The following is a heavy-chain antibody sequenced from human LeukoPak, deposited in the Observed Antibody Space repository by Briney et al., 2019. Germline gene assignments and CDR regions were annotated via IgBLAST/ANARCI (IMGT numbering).Heavy chain of an antibody. Sequence: PGGSLRLSCTGSGFTFRDYTMTSIRQAPGKGLEWVSFIRKKADGGTPEYAASVKGRFTISRDDSKSIAYLQMNSLKTDDTAVYYCTTDPPTRYWGQGTLVSVSS. CDR3: TTDPPTRY. J-gene: IGHJ4*02. CDR1: GFTFRDYT. CDR2: IRKKADGGTP. D-gene: IGHD1-26*01. V-gene: IGHV3-49*03.